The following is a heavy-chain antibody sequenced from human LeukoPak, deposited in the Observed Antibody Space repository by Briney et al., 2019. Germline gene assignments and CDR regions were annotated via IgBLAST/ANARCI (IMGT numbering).Heavy chain of an antibody. CDR1: GFTFSSYA. CDR2: ISYDGSNK. D-gene: IGHD4-17*01. Sequence: PGGSLRLSCAASGFTFSSYAMHWVRQAPGEGLEWAAVISYDGSNKYYADSVKGRFTISRDNSKNTLYLQMNSLRAEDTAVYYCARDLSYGDSGFDYWGQGTLVTVSS. J-gene: IGHJ4*02. CDR3: ARDLSYGDSGFDY. V-gene: IGHV3-30-3*01.